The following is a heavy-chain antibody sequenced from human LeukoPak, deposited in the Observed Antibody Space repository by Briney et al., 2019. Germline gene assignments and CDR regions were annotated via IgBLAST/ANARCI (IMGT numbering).Heavy chain of an antibody. J-gene: IGHJ4*02. Sequence: PGGSLRLSCAASGFTVSGSYMPWIRQPPGKGLQWVSLIYTGGTAYYADSVKGRFTISRDDSKNTLYLQMNSLRADDTAMYFCARQAGYASGWKSDYFDLWGQGTLVTVSS. D-gene: IGHD6-19*01. CDR2: IYTGGTA. V-gene: IGHV3-53*01. CDR1: GFTVSGSY. CDR3: ARQAGYASGWKSDYFDL.